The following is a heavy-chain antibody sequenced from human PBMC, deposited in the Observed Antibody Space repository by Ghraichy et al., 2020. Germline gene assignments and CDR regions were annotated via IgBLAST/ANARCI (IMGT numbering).Heavy chain of an antibody. D-gene: IGHD1-1*01. J-gene: IGHJ6*02. CDR1: GGSIRHNQ. Sequence: SETLSLTCSVSGGSIRHNQWTWIRKPPGKGLEWIGCISYSGSTDYSPSLRSRLTISVDMSKNQFSLSLRSVTAADTAIYYCARDIKTGKDYYHGMDVWGQGTKVTVSS. V-gene: IGHV4-59*01. CDR2: ISYSGST. CDR3: ARDIKTGKDYYHGMDV.